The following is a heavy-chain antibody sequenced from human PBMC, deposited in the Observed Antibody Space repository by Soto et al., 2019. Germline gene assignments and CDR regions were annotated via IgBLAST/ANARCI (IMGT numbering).Heavy chain of an antibody. CDR1: GFNFSYYP. D-gene: IGHD3-3*01. V-gene: IGHV3-33*01. CDR2: LWHDGSNK. CDR3: PRPRDFAFWSGYAV. Sequence: QVQLVESGGGVVQPGRSLRLSCLASGFNFSYYPIHWVRQAPGKGLEWVARLWHDGSNKYYAESVRGRFSISRDNPKNTVYLQMDSLRADDTAVYYCPRPRDFAFWSGYAVWGQGTTVIVSS. J-gene: IGHJ6*02.